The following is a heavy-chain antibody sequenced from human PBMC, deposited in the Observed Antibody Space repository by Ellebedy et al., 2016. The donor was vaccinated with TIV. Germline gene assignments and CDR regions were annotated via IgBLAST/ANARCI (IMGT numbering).Heavy chain of an antibody. CDR1: GFTFSSYW. CDR2: IKEDGSEK. V-gene: IGHV3-7*03. D-gene: IGHD5-18*01. Sequence: GGSLRLSCAASGFTFSSYWMSWVRQAPGKGLEWVANIKEDGSEKYYVDSVKGRFTISRDNSKNTLYLQMNSLRAEDTAVYYCAKVDGYSYGSPGPSFDDWGQGTLVTVSS. J-gene: IGHJ4*02. CDR3: AKVDGYSYGSPGPSFDD.